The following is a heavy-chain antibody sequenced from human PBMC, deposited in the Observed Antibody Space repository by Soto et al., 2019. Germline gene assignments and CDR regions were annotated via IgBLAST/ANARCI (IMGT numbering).Heavy chain of an antibody. J-gene: IGHJ6*02. CDR3: AREDRWIYYYGMDV. V-gene: IGHV6-1*01. CDR1: GDSVSSNSAA. Sequence: SQTLSLTCAISGDSVSSNSAASNWSRQSPSRGLEWLGRTYYRSKWYNDYAVSVKSRITINPNTSKNQFSLQLNSVTPEDTAVYYCAREDRWIYYYGMDVWGQGTTVTVSS. D-gene: IGHD5-12*01. CDR2: TYYRSKWYN.